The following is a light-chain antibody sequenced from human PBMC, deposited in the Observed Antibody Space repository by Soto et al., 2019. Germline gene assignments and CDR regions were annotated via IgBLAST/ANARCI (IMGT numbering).Light chain of an antibody. CDR1: SSNTETNT. CDR3: AVWDDSLSGMV. CDR2: NNN. J-gene: IGLJ2*01. V-gene: IGLV1-44*01. Sequence: QSVLTQSPSASGTPGQRVTISCSGSSSNTETNTVDWYQHLPGTAPKVLIFNNNQRPSGVPDRFSGSKSGTSASLAISGLQSEDEADYYCAVWDDSLSGMVFGGGTKLTVL.